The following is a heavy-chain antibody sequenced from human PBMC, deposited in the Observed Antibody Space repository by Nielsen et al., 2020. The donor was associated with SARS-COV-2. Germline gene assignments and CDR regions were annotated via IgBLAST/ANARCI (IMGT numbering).Heavy chain of an antibody. D-gene: IGHD5-12*01. CDR1: GGTFSSYA. Sequence: SVKVSCKASGGTFSSYAISWVRQAPGQGLEWMGGIIPIFGTANYAQKFQGRVTITADESTSTAYMELSSLRSEDTAVYYCARDRGRLRFSLYYYYYMDVWGKGTTVTVSS. CDR3: ARDRGRLRFSLYYYYYMDV. V-gene: IGHV1-69*13. J-gene: IGHJ6*03. CDR2: IIPIFGTA.